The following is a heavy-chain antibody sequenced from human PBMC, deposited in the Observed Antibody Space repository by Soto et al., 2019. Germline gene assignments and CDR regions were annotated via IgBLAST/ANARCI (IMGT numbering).Heavy chain of an antibody. CDR3: ARDLPAYYDFWSGYPFDI. V-gene: IGHV3-7*01. CDR1: GFTFNTYA. Sequence: GGSLRLSCAASGFTFNTYAMSWVRQAPGKGLEWVANIKQDGSEKYYVDSVKGRFTISRDNAKNSLYLQMNSLRAEDTAVYYCARDLPAYYDFWSGYPFDIWGQGTMVTVSS. D-gene: IGHD3-3*01. CDR2: IKQDGSEK. J-gene: IGHJ3*02.